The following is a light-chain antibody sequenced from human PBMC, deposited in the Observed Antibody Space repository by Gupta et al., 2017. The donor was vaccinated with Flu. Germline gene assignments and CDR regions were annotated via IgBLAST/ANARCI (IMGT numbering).Light chain of an antibody. CDR2: DVS. CDR3: SSYGGSNVV. CDR1: SSEVGGYQY. V-gene: IGLV2-8*01. Sequence: QSALTQPPSAFGSPGQSVTISCTGTSSEVGGYQYVSWYQQHPGKAPKLMIYDVSKRPSGVPDRLSGSKSGNTASLTVSRLQAEDEADYYCSSYGGSNVVFGGGTKVTVL. J-gene: IGLJ2*01.